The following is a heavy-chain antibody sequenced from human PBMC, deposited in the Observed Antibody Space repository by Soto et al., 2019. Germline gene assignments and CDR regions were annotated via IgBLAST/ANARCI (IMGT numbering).Heavy chain of an antibody. CDR1: GFTFSSYA. J-gene: IGHJ4*01. D-gene: IGHD6-19*01. CDR2: IGASGAGT. CDR3: ARRKAGGYFVN. Sequence: PGGSLRLSCAASGFTFSSYAMSWVRQAPGTGLEWVSGIGASGAGTYYADSVKGRFIISRDNSKNTLHLQMNSLRAEDTAVYYCARRKAGGYFVNWDQATLDTVCS. V-gene: IGHV3-23*01.